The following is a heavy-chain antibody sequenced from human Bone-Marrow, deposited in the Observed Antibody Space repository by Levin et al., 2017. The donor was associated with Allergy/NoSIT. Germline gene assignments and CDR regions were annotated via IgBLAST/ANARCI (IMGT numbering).Heavy chain of an antibody. CDR3: ARDRVIVGTTNYYYGMDV. CDR1: GASISSYY. V-gene: IGHV4-59*01. Sequence: SCTVSGASISSYYWSWIRQPPGKRLEWIGYIYHTGSTNYNPSLKSRVTISVDTSKNQFSLKLNSVTAADTAVYYCARDRVIVGTTNYYYGMDVWGQGTTVTVSS. J-gene: IGHJ6*02. D-gene: IGHD1-26*01. CDR2: IYHTGST.